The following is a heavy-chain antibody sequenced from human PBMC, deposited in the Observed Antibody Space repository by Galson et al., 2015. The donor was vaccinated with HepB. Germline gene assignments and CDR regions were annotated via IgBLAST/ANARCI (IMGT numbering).Heavy chain of an antibody. CDR1: EVTFTHYS. Sequence: SLRLSCAASEVTFTHYSLNWVRQAPGKGLGWLSYISPSSKIIHYADSVKGRFTISRDNAKKLLYLQLNSLRAEDTAVYYCARGAGWDTTAEVFDYWGPGAQVTVSS. CDR3: ARGAGWDTTAEVFDY. CDR2: ISPSSKII. J-gene: IGHJ4*02. V-gene: IGHV3-21*05. D-gene: IGHD1-14*01.